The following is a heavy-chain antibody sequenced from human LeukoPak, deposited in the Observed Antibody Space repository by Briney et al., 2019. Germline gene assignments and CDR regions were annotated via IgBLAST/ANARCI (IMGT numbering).Heavy chain of an antibody. J-gene: IGHJ4*02. D-gene: IGHD3-10*01. Sequence: INPSGASTSYAQKFQGRVTMTRDTSTSTVYMELSSLRSEDTAVHYCARSMIRGVTYYFDYWGQGTLVTVSS. CDR3: ARSMIRGVTYYFDY. CDR2: INPSGAST. V-gene: IGHV1-46*01.